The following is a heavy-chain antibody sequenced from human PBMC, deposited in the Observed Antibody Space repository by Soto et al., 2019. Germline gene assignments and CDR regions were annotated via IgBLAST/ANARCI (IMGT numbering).Heavy chain of an antibody. D-gene: IGHD2-2*01. CDR3: ARNAPSSSYFDY. CDR2: IIHSGST. Sequence: PSETLSLTCAVYGGSFSGHYWSWIRQPPGKGLEWIGEIIHSGSTNYNPSLKRRVTISVDTSKNQFSLKLNSLTAADTAVYYCARNAPSSSYFDYWGQGTLVTVSS. J-gene: IGHJ4*02. V-gene: IGHV4-34*12. CDR1: GGSFSGHY.